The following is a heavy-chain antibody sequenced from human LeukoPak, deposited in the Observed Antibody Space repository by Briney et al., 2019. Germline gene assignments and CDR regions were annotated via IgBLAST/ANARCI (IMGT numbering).Heavy chain of an antibody. CDR3: AREHDWGDFDY. Sequence: PGGSLRLSCAASAFTFSSYWMSWVRQAPGKGLEWVANIKQDGSEKYYVDSVKGRFTISRDNAKNSLYLQMNSLRAEDTAVYYCAREHDWGDFDYWGQGTLVTVSS. D-gene: IGHD7-27*01. J-gene: IGHJ4*02. V-gene: IGHV3-7*01. CDR1: AFTFSSYW. CDR2: IKQDGSEK.